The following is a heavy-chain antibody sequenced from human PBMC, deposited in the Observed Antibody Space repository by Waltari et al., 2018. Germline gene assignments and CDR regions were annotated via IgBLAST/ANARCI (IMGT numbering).Heavy chain of an antibody. CDR1: GYTFTSYY. CDR3: ARDGLTYAAMVTCIHAFDI. D-gene: IGHD5-18*01. J-gene: IGHJ3*02. CDR2: INPSGVRT. V-gene: IGHV1-46*01. Sequence: QVQLVQSGAEVKKPGASVKVSCKASGYTFTSYYMHWVRQAPGQGLARMGLINPSGVRTTYAQKLPGRVTMTRDTSTSTVYMERRSLRSEDTAVYYCARDGLTYAAMVTCIHAFDIWGQGTMVTVSS.